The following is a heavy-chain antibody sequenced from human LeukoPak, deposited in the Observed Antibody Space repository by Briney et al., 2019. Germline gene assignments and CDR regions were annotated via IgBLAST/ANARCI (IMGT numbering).Heavy chain of an antibody. D-gene: IGHD6-6*01. J-gene: IGHJ3*02. Sequence: SDTQPLTRLNSVGSITSRRYYWSWMREPPVKEMEWIGSIYYSGSTYYNPSLKSRVTISVDTSKNQFSLKLSSVTAADTAVYYCAREGSSSSAFDIWGQGTMVTVSS. V-gene: IGHV4-39*07. CDR2: IYYSGST. CDR3: AREGSSSSAFDI. CDR1: VGSITSRRYY.